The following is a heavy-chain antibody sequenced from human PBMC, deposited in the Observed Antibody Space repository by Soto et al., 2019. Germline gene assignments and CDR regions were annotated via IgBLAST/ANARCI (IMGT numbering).Heavy chain of an antibody. V-gene: IGHV3-30*18. CDR2: ISYDGSNK. CDR1: GFTFSSYG. CDR3: AKDWLAYCGGDCYGNLDY. Sequence: QVQLVESGGGVVQPGRSLRLSCAASGFTFSSYGMHWVRQAPGKGLEWVAVISYDGSNKYYADSVKGRFTISRDNSKNTLYLQMNGLRAEDTAVYYCAKDWLAYCGGDCYGNLDYWGQGTLVTVSS. J-gene: IGHJ4*02. D-gene: IGHD2-21*02.